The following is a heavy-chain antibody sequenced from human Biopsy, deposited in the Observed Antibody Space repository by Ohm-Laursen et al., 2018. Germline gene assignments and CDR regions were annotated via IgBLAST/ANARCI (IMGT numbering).Heavy chain of an antibody. CDR1: GDSVTKYY. V-gene: IGHV4-59*02. Sequence: SQTLSLTCTASGDSVTKYYWSWIRQPPGKGLEWIGHIYYSVMTNYNPSLQSRVSISVDTSRNQVSLTLSSVTAADTAVYYCARDSGIPNYGNFKYYHYYGMDVWGQGTKVTVSS. CDR3: ARDSGIPNYGNFKYYHYYGMDV. CDR2: IYYSVMT. D-gene: IGHD4-11*01. J-gene: IGHJ6*02.